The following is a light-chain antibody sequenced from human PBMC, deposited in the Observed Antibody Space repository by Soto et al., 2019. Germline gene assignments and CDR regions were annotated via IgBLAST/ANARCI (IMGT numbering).Light chain of an antibody. CDR3: QHYATSPPFS. CDR1: QTVRNNY. J-gene: IGKJ3*01. CDR2: DAS. Sequence: EFVLTQSPGTLSLSPGERATLSCRASQTVRNNYLAWYQQKPGQAPRLLIYDASSRATGIPDRFSGGGSGTDFTLTISRLEPEDFAVYYCQHYATSPPFSFGPGTKVDIK. V-gene: IGKV3-20*01.